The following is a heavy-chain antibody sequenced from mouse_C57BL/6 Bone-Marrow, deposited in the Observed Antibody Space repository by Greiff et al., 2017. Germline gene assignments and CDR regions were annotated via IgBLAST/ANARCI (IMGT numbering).Heavy chain of an antibody. CDR2: IHPNSGST. J-gene: IGHJ2*01. CDR3: ARKRAVVAYYCDY. D-gene: IGHD1-1*01. Sequence: QVQLQQPGAELVKPGASVKLSCKASGYTFTSYWMHWVKQRPGQGLEWIGMIHPNSGSTNYNEKFKSKATLTVDKSSSTAYMQLSSLTSEDSAVYYCARKRAVVAYYCDYWGQGTTLTVSS. CDR1: GYTFTSYW. V-gene: IGHV1-64*01.